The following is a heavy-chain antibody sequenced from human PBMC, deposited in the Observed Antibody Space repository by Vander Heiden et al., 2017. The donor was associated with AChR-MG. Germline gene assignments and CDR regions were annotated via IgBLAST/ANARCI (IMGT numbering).Heavy chain of an antibody. CDR1: GGSFSGYY. CDR2: INHSGST. D-gene: IGHD2-2*01. Sequence: QVQLQQWGAGLLKPSETLSLTCAVYGGSFSGYYWSWIRQPPGKGLEWIGEINHSGSTNYNPSLKSRVTISVDTSKNQFSLKLSSVTAADTAVYYCARGTLGYCSSTSCFRNYFDYWGQGTLVTVSS. V-gene: IGHV4-34*01. J-gene: IGHJ4*02. CDR3: ARGTLGYCSSTSCFRNYFDY.